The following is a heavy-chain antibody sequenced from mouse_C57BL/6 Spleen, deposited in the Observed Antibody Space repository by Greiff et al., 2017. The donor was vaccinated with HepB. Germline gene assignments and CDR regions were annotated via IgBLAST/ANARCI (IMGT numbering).Heavy chain of an antibody. V-gene: IGHV10-3*01. CDR3: VRENYYGSSWYFDV. CDR1: GFTFNTYA. Sequence: EVQLVESGGGLVQPKGSLKLSCAASGFTFNTYAMHWVRQAPGKGLEWVARIRSKSSNYATYYADSVKDRFTISRDDSQSMLYLQMNNLKTEDTAMYYCVRENYYGSSWYFDVWGTGTTVTVSS. J-gene: IGHJ1*03. D-gene: IGHD1-1*01. CDR2: IRSKSSNYAT.